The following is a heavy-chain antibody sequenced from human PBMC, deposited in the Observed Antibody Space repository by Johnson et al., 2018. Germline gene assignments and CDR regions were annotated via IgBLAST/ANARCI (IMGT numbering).Heavy chain of an antibody. CDR2: ISSDGSNK. J-gene: IGHJ1*01. V-gene: IGHV3-30*18. D-gene: IGHD6-6*01. CDR3: AKDSIPASSSASAEDQH. Sequence: QVQLVESGGGVVQPGMSLRLSCAASGFIFSSHGVHWVRQAPGKGLEWVAVISSDGSNKYFADSVKGRFTISRDNSKNTLYLQMNSLRAEDTAVYYCAKDSIPASSSASAEDQHWGQGTLVTVSS. CDR1: GFIFSSHG.